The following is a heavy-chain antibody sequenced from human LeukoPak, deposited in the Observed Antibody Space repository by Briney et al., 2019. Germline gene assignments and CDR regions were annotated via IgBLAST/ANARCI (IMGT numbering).Heavy chain of an antibody. V-gene: IGHV3-7*01. J-gene: IGHJ4*02. CDR1: GFTFRNRW. CDR2: TGQYGHDN. D-gene: IGHD6-13*01. CDR3: AAGGAPGRFDY. Sequence: GGSLRLSCAGSGFTFRNRWATWVRQAPGKGLEWVASTGQYGHDNDYVDSVRGRFTISGDFAKISLFLQMNSLRVEDTAVYYCAAGGAPGRFDYWGRGAPVTVSS.